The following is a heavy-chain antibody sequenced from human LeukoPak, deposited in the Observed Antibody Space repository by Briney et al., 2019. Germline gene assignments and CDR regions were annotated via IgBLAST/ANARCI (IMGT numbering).Heavy chain of an antibody. D-gene: IGHD6-13*01. CDR2: IYYSGST. CDR1: GGSISSYY. V-gene: IGHV4-59*01. J-gene: IGHJ6*02. CDR3: ARSARSSSWYYGMDV. Sequence: SETLSLTCTVSGGSISSYYWSWIRQPPGKGLEWIGYIYYSGSTNYNPSLKSRVTISVDTSKNQFSLKLSSVTAADTAVYYCARSARSSSWYYGMDVWGQGTTVTVSS.